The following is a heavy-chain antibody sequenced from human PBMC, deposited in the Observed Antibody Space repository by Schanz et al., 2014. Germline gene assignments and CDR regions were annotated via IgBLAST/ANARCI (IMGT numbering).Heavy chain of an antibody. CDR3: VREDMVRGIRAFDI. D-gene: IGHD3-10*01. V-gene: IGHV3-48*04. Sequence: EVQLVESGGGLSKPGGSLRLSCAVSGFSFSSYSMSWVRQAPGKGLEWIAYISSGGTTIYYADSVKGRFTISRDNAKNSLFLQMNSLTAEDTAVYYCVREDMVRGIRAFDIWGQGTMVTVSS. CDR2: ISSGGTTI. CDR1: GFSFSSYS. J-gene: IGHJ3*02.